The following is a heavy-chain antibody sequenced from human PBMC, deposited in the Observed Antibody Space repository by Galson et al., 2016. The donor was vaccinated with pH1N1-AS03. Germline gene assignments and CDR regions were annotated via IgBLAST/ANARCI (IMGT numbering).Heavy chain of an antibody. Sequence: SLRLSCAASGFTFSGYWMSWVRQAPGKGLEWVAHIKQDGSEKYYVDSVKGRFTISRDNAKNSLYLQMNNLRADDTAVYYCLRASDYWGQGTPVTVFS. CDR2: IKQDGSEK. CDR3: LRASDY. V-gene: IGHV3-7*01. J-gene: IGHJ4*02. CDR1: GFTFSGYW.